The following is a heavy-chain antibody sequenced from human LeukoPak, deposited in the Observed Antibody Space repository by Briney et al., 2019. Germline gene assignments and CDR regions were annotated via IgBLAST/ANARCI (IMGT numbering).Heavy chain of an antibody. J-gene: IGHJ4*02. CDR1: GFTFSSYG. D-gene: IGHD3-22*01. V-gene: IGHV3-30*18. Sequence: GGSLRLSCAASGFTFSSYGMHWVRQAPGKGLEWVAVISYDGSNKYYADSVKGRLTISRDNSKNTLYLQMNSLRAEDTAVYYCAKLHFPTYYYDSSGYYNGKIFDYWGQGTLVTVSS. CDR2: ISYDGSNK. CDR3: AKLHFPTYYYDSSGYYNGKIFDY.